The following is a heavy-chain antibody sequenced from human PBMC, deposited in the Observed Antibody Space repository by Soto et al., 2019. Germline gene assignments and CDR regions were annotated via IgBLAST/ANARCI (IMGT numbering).Heavy chain of an antibody. J-gene: IGHJ6*03. CDR1: GFTFSSNH. CDR3: ARGLGVNDYIWGSYTQLTYYYSYMDV. D-gene: IGHD3-16*01. CDR2: ISSTYEI. Sequence: GGSLRLSCAVSGFTFSSNHVNWVRQAPGKGLEWISYISSTYEIWYADSVRGRFTISRDNGRNSLFLQMSSLRDEDTAVYYCARGLGVNDYIWGSYTQLTYYYSYMDVRGKGTTVTVSS. V-gene: IGHV3-48*02.